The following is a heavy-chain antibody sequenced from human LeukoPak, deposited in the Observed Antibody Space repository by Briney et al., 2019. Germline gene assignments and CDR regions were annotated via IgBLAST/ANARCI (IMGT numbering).Heavy chain of an antibody. J-gene: IGHJ6*02. CDR2: INHGGST. CDR1: GGSFSGYY. V-gene: IGHV4-34*01. Sequence: SETLSLTCAVYGGSFSGYYWSWIRQPPGKGLEWIGEINHGGSTNYNPSLKSRVTISVDTSKNQFSLKLSSVTAADTAVYYCARGRGKQWRSYYYYGMDVWGQGTTVTVSS. CDR3: ARGRGKQWRSYYYYGMDV. D-gene: IGHD6-19*01.